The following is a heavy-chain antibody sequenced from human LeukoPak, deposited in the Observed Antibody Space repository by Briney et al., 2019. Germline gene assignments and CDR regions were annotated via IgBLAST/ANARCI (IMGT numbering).Heavy chain of an antibody. D-gene: IGHD5-12*01. CDR3: ARDRGVATGFFDY. CDR1: GFIFSSYA. Sequence: GGSLRLSCTGSGFIFSSYAMHWVRRAPGRGLEWVAVISYDGSNKYYADSVKGRFTISRDNSKNTLYLQMNSLRAEDTAVYYCARDRGVATGFFDYWGQGTLVTVSS. V-gene: IGHV3-30-3*01. J-gene: IGHJ4*02. CDR2: ISYDGSNK.